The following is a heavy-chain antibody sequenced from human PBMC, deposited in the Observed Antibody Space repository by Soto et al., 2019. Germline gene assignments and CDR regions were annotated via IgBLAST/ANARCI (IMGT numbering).Heavy chain of an antibody. V-gene: IGHV1-18*01. J-gene: IGHJ3*02. Sequence: EASVKVSCKASGYTFTSYGISWVRQAPGQGLEWMGWISAYNGNTNYAQKHQGRVTMTTDTSTSTAYMELRSLRSDDTAVYYCASEILTGYYAFDIWGQGTMVTVS. D-gene: IGHD3-9*01. CDR2: ISAYNGNT. CDR3: ASEILTGYYAFDI. CDR1: GYTFTSYG.